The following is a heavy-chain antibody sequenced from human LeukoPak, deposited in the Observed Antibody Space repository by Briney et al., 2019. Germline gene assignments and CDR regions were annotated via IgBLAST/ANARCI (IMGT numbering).Heavy chain of an antibody. CDR2: ISTSGGTI. CDR3: ARHIPFDC. J-gene: IGHJ4*02. D-gene: IGHD2-21*01. Sequence: PGGSLRFSCAASGFTFGSSSMNWVRQAPEKGLEWVSYISTSGGTIYYADSVKGRFTISRDNAKNSLYLQMDSLRAEDTAVYYCARHIPFDCWGQGTLVTVSS. CDR1: GFTFGSSS. V-gene: IGHV3-48*01.